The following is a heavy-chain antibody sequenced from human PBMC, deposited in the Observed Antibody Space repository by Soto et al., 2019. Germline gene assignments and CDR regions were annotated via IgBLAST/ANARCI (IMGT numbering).Heavy chain of an antibody. CDR3: AKAMVVVTAISGGGGFDK. D-gene: IGHD2-21*02. J-gene: IGHJ3*02. CDR1: GCTCISKG. V-gene: IGHV3-30*18. Sequence: GGVVRVNSAASGCTCISKGMHWVGQAPGEGLEWVAVISYDGSNKYCADSVKGRFTISRDNSKNTLYLQMNSLRAEDTAVYYCAKAMVVVTAISGGGGFDKWGQGTLVTVSS. CDR2: ISYDGSNK.